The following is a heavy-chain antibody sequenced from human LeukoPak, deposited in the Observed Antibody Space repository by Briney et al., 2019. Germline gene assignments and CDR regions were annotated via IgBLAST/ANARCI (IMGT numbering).Heavy chain of an antibody. D-gene: IGHD6-25*01. CDR2: IEQDGSEK. V-gene: IGHV3-7*03. Sequence: PGGSLRLSCAASGFTFSSYWMSWVRQAPGKGLEWVANIEQDGSEKYYVDSVKGRFTISRDNAKNTLYLQMNSLRAEDTAVYYCANGPGAAYYYYYYMDVWGKGTTVTVSS. CDR1: GFTFSSYW. CDR3: ANGPGAAYYYYYYMDV. J-gene: IGHJ6*03.